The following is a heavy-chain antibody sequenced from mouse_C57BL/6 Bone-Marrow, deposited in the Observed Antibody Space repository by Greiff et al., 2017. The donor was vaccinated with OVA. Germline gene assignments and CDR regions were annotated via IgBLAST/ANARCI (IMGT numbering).Heavy chain of an antibody. J-gene: IGHJ2*01. D-gene: IGHD1-1*01. CDR2: ISSGGSYT. CDR3: ARHAYYGSSLYYFDY. Sequence: EVMLVESGGDLVKPGGSLKLSCAASGFTFSSYGMSWVRQTPDKRLEWVATISSGGSYTYYPDSVKGRFTISRDNAKNTLYLQMSSLKSEDTAMYYCARHAYYGSSLYYFDYWGQGTTLTVSS. V-gene: IGHV5-6*01. CDR1: GFTFSSYG.